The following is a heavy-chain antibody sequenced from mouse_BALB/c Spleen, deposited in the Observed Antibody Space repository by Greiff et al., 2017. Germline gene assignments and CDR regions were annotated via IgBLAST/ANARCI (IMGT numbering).Heavy chain of an antibody. J-gene: IGHJ1*01. CDR1: GYTFSSYW. Sequence: QVQLQQSGAELMKPGASVKISCKATGYTFSSYWIEWVKQRPGHGLEWIGEILPGSGSTNYNEKFKGKATFTADTSSNTAYMQLSSLTSEDSAVYYCASRREAGRYWYFDVWGAGTTVTVSS. V-gene: IGHV1-9*01. CDR3: ASRREAGRYWYFDV. CDR2: ILPGSGST. D-gene: IGHD4-1*01.